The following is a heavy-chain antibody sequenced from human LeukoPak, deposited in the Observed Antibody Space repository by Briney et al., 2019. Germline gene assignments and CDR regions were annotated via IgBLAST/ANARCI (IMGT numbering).Heavy chain of an antibody. CDR1: GYSFTNYW. CDR2: IYPGDSDT. V-gene: IGHV5-51*01. J-gene: IGHJ4*02. Sequence: GESLKISCKGSGYSFTNYWIGWVRQMPGKGLEWMGIIYPGDSDTRYSPSFEGQVTISADKSISTAYLQWSSLKASDTAMYYCARGDYGDFRVFYTLFDYWGQGTLVTVSS. D-gene: IGHD4-17*01. CDR3: ARGDYGDFRVFYTLFDY.